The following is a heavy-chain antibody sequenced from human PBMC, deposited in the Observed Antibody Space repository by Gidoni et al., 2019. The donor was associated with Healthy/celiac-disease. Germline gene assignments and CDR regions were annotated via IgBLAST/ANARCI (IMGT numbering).Heavy chain of an antibody. J-gene: IGHJ5*02. D-gene: IGHD6-6*01. CDR1: CDSVSSNSSA. Sequence: QAQLKQSGPGLVKPSPTLCLTRPVSCDSVSSNSSAWNLIRQSPSRGLEWLGRTYYRSKWYNDYAVSVKSRITINPDATKNKFSQQLISVTPEDTAVYYCARAREIAAPGGFDPWGQGTLVTVSS. CDR3: ARAREIAAPGGFDP. CDR2: TYYRSKWYN. V-gene: IGHV6-1*01.